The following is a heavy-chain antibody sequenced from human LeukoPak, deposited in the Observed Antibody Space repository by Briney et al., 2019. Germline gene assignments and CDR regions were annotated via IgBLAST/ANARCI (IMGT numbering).Heavy chain of an antibody. V-gene: IGHV3-7*01. D-gene: IGHD3-16*01. CDR1: GFAFSGYC. CDR2: IKHDRGEA. CDR3: ARLGGTHFTY. J-gene: IGHJ4*02. Sequence: RGSLRLSCVASGFAFSGYCMTWVRQAPGQGLEWVANIKHDRGEAYYADSVKGRFTISRANAKNSIFLQMNSLRVEDTAVYYCARLGGTHFTYWGQGTLVTVSS.